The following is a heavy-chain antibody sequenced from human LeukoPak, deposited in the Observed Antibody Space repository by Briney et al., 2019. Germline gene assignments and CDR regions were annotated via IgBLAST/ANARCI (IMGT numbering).Heavy chain of an antibody. Sequence: PSETLSLTCAVYGGSFSGYYWSWIRQPPGKGLEWIGEINQSGSTNYNPSLKSRVTISVDTSKNHFSLKLSSVTAADTAVYYCARGRFDYWGQGTLVTVSS. CDR3: ARGRFDY. CDR1: GGSFSGYY. CDR2: INQSGST. V-gene: IGHV4-34*01. J-gene: IGHJ4*02.